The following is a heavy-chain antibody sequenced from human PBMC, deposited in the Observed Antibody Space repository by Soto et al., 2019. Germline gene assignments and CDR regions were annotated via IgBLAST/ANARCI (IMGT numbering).Heavy chain of an antibody. D-gene: IGHD5-12*01. V-gene: IGHV4-61*01. CDR3: ARDRWGDGYDYSDYGMDV. Sequence: SETLSLTCSVSGGSVNSVSYYWTWIRQPPGKGLEWIGYIYHSGSTNYNPSLKSRVTISLDTSENQFSLKLSSVTAAATAVYYCARDRWGDGYDYSDYGMDVWGQGTTVTVSS. CDR1: GGSVNSVSYY. CDR2: IYHSGST. J-gene: IGHJ6*02.